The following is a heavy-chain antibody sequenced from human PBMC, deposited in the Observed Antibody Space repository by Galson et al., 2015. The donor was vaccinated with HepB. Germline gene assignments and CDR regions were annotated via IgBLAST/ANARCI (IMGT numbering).Heavy chain of an antibody. CDR3: ARTGGWYGDSYDAFDI. J-gene: IGHJ3*02. D-gene: IGHD4-17*01. V-gene: IGHV1-8*01. Sequence: SVKVSCKASGYTFTSYDINWVRQATGQGLEWMGWMNPNSGNTGYAQKFQGRVTMTRNTSISTAYMELSSLRSEDTAVYYCARTGGWYGDSYDAFDIWGQGTVVTVSS. CDR1: GYTFTSYD. CDR2: MNPNSGNT.